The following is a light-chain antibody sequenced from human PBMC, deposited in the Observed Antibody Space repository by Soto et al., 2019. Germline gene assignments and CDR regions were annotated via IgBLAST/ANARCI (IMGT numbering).Light chain of an antibody. CDR1: QNINSW. J-gene: IGKJ1*01. CDR3: QHYNSYSEA. Sequence: DIQMTQSPSTLSASVGDRVTITCRASQNINSWLAWYQQKPGKAPNLLIYKASSLETGVPSRFSGSGSGTEFTLTISSLQPDDFATYCCQHYNSYSEAFGQGTKVDI. CDR2: KAS. V-gene: IGKV1-5*03.